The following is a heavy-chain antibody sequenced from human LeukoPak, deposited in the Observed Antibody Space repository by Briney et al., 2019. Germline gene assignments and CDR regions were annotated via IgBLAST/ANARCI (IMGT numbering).Heavy chain of an antibody. V-gene: IGHV3-7*01. Sequence: GGSLRLSCAASGFTFSSYWMSWVRQAPGKGLEWVANIKQDGSEKYYVDSVKGRFTISRDNAKNSLYLQMNSLRAEDTAVYSCARGGKLEPTALASWGQGSLVVVSS. CDR1: GFTFSSYW. CDR3: ARGGKLEPTALAS. D-gene: IGHD2-21*02. J-gene: IGHJ5*02. CDR2: IKQDGSEK.